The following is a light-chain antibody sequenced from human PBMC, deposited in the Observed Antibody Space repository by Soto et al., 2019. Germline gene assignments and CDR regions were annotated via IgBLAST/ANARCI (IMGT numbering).Light chain of an antibody. V-gene: IGLV2-23*02. CDR3: CSYAGSSTLYV. CDR2: EVS. J-gene: IGLJ1*01. CDR1: SSDVGSYNL. Sequence: QSVLTQPASVSGSPGQSFTISCTGTSSDVGSYNLVSWYQQHPGKAPKLMIYEVSKRPSGVSNRFSGSKSGNTASLTISGLQAEDEADYYCCSYAGSSTLYVFGTGTKLTVL.